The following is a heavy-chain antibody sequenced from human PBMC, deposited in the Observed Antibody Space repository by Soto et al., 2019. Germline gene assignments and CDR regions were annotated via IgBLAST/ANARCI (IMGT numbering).Heavy chain of an antibody. CDR3: AKWGTGSYGMDV. D-gene: IGHD7-27*01. V-gene: IGHV3-30*18. J-gene: IGHJ6*02. Sequence: QVQVVESGGGVVQPGRSLRLSCAASGFTFSNYGMHWVRQAPGKGLEWVAPISYDGSKKYYGDSVKGRFTMSRDNSKNTVYLQMNSLRAEDTAVYHCAKWGTGSYGMDVWGQGTTVTVSS. CDR1: GFTFSNYG. CDR2: ISYDGSKK.